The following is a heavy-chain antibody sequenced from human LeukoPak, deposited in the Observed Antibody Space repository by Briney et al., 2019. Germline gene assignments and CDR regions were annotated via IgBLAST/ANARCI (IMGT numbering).Heavy chain of an antibody. V-gene: IGHV3-23*01. J-gene: IGHJ4*02. D-gene: IGHD3-22*01. CDR1: GFTFSSYA. Sequence: GGSLRLSCAASGFTFSSYAMSWVPKSPGKGLEGVSGISASGGRTGYADSVKGRFIISRANSKNALYLQMNSLRAEDRGVCYCANSPNYYDRSGLDYWGQGTLVTVSS. CDR2: ISASGGRT. CDR3: ANSPNYYDRSGLDY.